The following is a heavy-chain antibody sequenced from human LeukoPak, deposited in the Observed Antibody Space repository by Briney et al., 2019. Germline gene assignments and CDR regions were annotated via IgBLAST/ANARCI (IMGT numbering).Heavy chain of an antibody. CDR1: AFTLSSYW. Sequence: GGSLRLSCAASAFTLSSYWMSWVREAPGKGLEWVASIKQDAGTEYSVDSLKGRFTISRDNAYNSLYLQMNSRRAADTALNFCARGSPDSSGYRYYLNYWGQGTLVTVSS. J-gene: IGHJ4*02. CDR2: IKQDAGTE. D-gene: IGHD3-22*01. V-gene: IGHV3-7*01. CDR3: ARGSPDSSGYRYYLNY.